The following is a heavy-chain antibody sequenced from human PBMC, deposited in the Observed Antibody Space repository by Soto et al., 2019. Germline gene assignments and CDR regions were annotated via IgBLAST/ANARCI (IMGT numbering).Heavy chain of an antibody. CDR2: VFSSGST. CDR1: GGAIRFYY. V-gene: IGHV4-4*07. D-gene: IGHD3-3*02. CDR3: ARVAFSYFGMDV. Sequence: SETLSITCSVPGGAIRFYYWSWVRQPAGKGLEWIGRVFSSGSTNYNASLKSRVTMSIDTSKNEVSLTLRSVTAADTGVYYCARVAFSYFGMDVWGPGTTVTVSS. J-gene: IGHJ6*02.